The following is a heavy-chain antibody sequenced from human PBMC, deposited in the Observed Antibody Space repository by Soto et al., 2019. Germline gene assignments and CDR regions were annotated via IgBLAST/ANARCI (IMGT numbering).Heavy chain of an antibody. J-gene: IGHJ4*02. CDR2: ISAYNGNT. Sequence: QVQLVQSGAEVKKPGASVKVSCKASGYTFTSYGISWVRQAPGQGLEWMGWISAYNGNTNYAQKLQGRVTMTTDTSTSTAYMELRSLRSDDTAVYYCARDLLGYCSGGSCPHGEDSGFWGQGTLVTVSS. V-gene: IGHV1-18*01. CDR1: GYTFTSYG. CDR3: ARDLLGYCSGGSCPHGEDSGF. D-gene: IGHD2-15*01.